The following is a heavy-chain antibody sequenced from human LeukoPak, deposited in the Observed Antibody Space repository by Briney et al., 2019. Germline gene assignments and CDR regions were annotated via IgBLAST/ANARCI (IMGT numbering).Heavy chain of an antibody. V-gene: IGHV3-23*01. CDR1: GFTFNSYA. J-gene: IGHJ4*02. Sequence: GGSLRLSCAASGFTFNSYAMSWVHQAPGKGLEWVSTISGSGGSTLYADSMKGRFTISRDSSRRTVYMQMDSLRAEDTAIYYCAKESSDYGSGSYYYWGQGTLVTVSS. D-gene: IGHD3-10*01. CDR2: ISGSGGST. CDR3: AKESSDYGSGSYYY.